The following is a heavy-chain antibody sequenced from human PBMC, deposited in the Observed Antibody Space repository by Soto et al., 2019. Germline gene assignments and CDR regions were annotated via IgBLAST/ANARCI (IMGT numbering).Heavy chain of an antibody. J-gene: IGHJ4*02. Sequence: SETLSLTCTVSGGSISSSSYYRGWIRQPPGKGLEWIGSIYYSGSTYYNPSLKSRVTISVDTSKNQFSLKLSSVTAADTAVYYCARNSYGSGKAPVDYWGQGTLVTVSS. D-gene: IGHD3-10*01. CDR2: IYYSGST. CDR3: ARNSYGSGKAPVDY. V-gene: IGHV4-39*07. CDR1: GGSISSSSYY.